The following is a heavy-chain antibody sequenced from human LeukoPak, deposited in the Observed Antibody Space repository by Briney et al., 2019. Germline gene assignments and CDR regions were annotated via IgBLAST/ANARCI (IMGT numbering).Heavy chain of an antibody. CDR3: ARGRAAIMIY. D-gene: IGHD2-2*01. V-gene: IGHV4-34*01. J-gene: IGHJ4*02. Sequence: SETLPLTCAVYGGSFSGYYWSWIRQPPGKGLEWIGEINHSGSTNYNPSLKSRVTISVDTSKNQFSLKLSSVTAADTAVYYCARGRAAIMIYWGQGTLVTVSS. CDR1: GGSFSGYY. CDR2: INHSGST.